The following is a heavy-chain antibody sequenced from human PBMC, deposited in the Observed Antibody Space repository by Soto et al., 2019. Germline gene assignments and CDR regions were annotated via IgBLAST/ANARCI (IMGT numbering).Heavy chain of an antibody. CDR2: IKQDGSEK. CDR1: GFTFSSYW. V-gene: IGHV3-7*01. J-gene: IGHJ6*02. D-gene: IGHD3-3*01. CDR3: ARESYDFWSGSLVYGMDV. Sequence: GGSLRLSCAASGFTFSSYWMSWVRQAPGKGLEWVANIKQDGSEKYYVDSVKGRFTISRDNAKNSLYLQMNSLRAEDTAVYYCARESYDFWSGSLVYGMDVWGQGTTVTVSS.